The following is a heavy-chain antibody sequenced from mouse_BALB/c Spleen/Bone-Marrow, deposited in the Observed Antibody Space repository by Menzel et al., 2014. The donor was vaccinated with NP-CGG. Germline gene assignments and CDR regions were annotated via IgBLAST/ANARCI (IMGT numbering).Heavy chain of an antibody. CDR1: GFSLTSYG. V-gene: IGHV2-5-1*01. Sequence: VKLVESGPSLVQPSQSLSITCTVSGFSLTSYGVHWVRQSPGKGLEWLGVIWRGGITNYNAASLSRLSITKDNSKSKDFFKMNSLQADDTAICYCAKMGLRSWFAYWGQGTLVTVSA. CDR2: IWRGGIT. D-gene: IGHD2-2*01. CDR3: AKMGLRSWFAY. J-gene: IGHJ3*01.